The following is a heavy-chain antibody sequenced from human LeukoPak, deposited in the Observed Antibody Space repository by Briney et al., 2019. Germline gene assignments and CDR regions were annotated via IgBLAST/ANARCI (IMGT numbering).Heavy chain of an antibody. Sequence: GGSLRLSCAPSGFTFSTYWMGWVRQAPGKGLEWLANINQGGSEKYYVDSVKGRFTISRDNAKNTLYLQMNSLRAEDTAVYYCANYEYSTRPLDYWGQGTLVTVSS. V-gene: IGHV3-7*03. CDR2: INQGGSEK. J-gene: IGHJ4*02. D-gene: IGHD5-12*01. CDR1: GFTFSTYW. CDR3: ANYEYSTRPLDY.